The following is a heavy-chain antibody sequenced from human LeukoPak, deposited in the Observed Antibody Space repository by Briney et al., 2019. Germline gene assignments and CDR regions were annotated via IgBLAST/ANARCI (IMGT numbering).Heavy chain of an antibody. D-gene: IGHD3-22*01. CDR3: AKDPLRYYDSSVYFANWFDP. CDR2: IRYDGSNK. Sequence: GGSLRLSCAASGFTFSSYGMHWVRQAPGKGLEWVAFIRYDGSNKYYADSVKGRFTISRDNSKNTLYLQMNSLRAEDTAVYYCAKDPLRYYDSSVYFANWFDPWGQGTLVTVSS. CDR1: GFTFSSYG. J-gene: IGHJ5*02. V-gene: IGHV3-30*02.